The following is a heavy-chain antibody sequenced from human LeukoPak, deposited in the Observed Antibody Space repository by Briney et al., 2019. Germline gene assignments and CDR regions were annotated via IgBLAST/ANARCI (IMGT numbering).Heavy chain of an antibody. CDR2: INPNSGGT. J-gene: IGHJ4*02. Sequence: GASVKVSCKASGYTFTNYYSHWVRQAPGQGLEWMGWINPNSGGTNYAQKFQGWVTMTRDASISTAYMELSRLKSDDTAVYYCARGHVDTAYDYWGQGTLVTVSS. V-gene: IGHV1-2*04. CDR1: GYTFTNYY. CDR3: ARGHVDTAYDY. D-gene: IGHD5-18*01.